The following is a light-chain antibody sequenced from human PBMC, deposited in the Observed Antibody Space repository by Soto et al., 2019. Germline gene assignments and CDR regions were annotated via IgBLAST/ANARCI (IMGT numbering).Light chain of an antibody. V-gene: IGKV3-15*01. CDR1: QSVSSN. CDR2: GAS. CDR3: QQYNNWPRP. Sequence: IVMPQTPATLSVSPGERATLSCRASQSVSSNLAWYQQKPGQAPRLLIYGASTRATGIPARFSGSGSGTEFTLTISSLQSEDFAVYYCQQYNNWPRPSGQ. J-gene: IGKJ1*01.